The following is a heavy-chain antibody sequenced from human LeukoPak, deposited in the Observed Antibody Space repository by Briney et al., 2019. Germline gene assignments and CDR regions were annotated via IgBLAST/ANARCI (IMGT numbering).Heavy chain of an antibody. Sequence: GRSLRLSCAASGFTVSSNYMNWVRQAPGKGLEWVSVIYSDGSTYYADSVKGRFTISRDSSKNTLYLQMNTLRAEDTAVYYCARLTVSGQFDYWGQGTLVTVSS. CDR3: ARLTVSGQFDY. V-gene: IGHV3-66*01. CDR2: IYSDGST. J-gene: IGHJ4*02. CDR1: GFTVSSNY. D-gene: IGHD6-19*01.